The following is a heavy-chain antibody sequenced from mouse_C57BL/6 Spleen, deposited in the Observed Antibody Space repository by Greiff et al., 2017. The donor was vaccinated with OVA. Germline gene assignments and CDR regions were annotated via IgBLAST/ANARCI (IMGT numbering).Heavy chain of an antibody. V-gene: IGHV1-53*01. Sequence: VKLQQPGTELVKPGASVKLSCKASGYTFTSYWMHWVKQRPGQGLEWIGNINPSNGGTNYNEKFKSKATLTVDKSSSTAYMQLSSLTSEDSAVDYCAREKVLGRKDYWGQGTSVTVSS. D-gene: IGHD4-1*01. CDR2: INPSNGGT. J-gene: IGHJ4*01. CDR1: GYTFTSYW. CDR3: AREKVLGRKDY.